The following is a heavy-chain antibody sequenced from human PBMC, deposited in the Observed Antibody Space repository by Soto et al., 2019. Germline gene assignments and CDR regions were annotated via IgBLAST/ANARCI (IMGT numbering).Heavy chain of an antibody. Sequence: QLQLQESGPGLVKPSETLSLTCTVSGGSISSSSYYWGWIRQPTGKGLEWIGSIYYSGSTYYNPSLKSRVTISVDTSKNQFSLKLSSVTAADTAVYYCARGWAGGGDYWGQGTLVTVSS. CDR3: ARGWAGGGDY. D-gene: IGHD3-16*01. J-gene: IGHJ4*02. V-gene: IGHV4-39*01. CDR2: IYYSGST. CDR1: GGSISSSSYY.